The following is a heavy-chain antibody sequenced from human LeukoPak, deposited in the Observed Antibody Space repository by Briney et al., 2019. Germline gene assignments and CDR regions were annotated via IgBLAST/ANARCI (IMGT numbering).Heavy chain of an antibody. CDR3: ARAGGGSDSHFDY. CDR2: SNAGNGDT. V-gene: IGHV1-3*02. CDR1: GYSFTSYA. D-gene: IGHD5-12*01. Sequence: ASVKVSCEASGYSFTSYAMHWVRQAPGQRLEWMGWSNAGNGDTKYSQEFQGRVTITRDRSASTAYMELSSLRSEDMAVYYCARAGGGSDSHFDYWGQGTPVTVSS. J-gene: IGHJ4*02.